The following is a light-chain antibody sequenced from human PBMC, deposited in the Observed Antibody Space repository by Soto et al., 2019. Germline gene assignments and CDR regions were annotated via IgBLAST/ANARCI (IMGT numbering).Light chain of an antibody. V-gene: IGKV1-39*01. J-gene: IGKJ2*01. CDR3: QQSYSSLVYT. CDR2: KAS. Sequence: DIQMTQSPSSLSASVGDRVTITCRASQNIGTSLNWYQQKPGKAPTALIYKASTMQGGVPSRFSGSGSGTDFTITISSLQPEDSATYYCQQSYSSLVYTFGPGTKLEIK. CDR1: QNIGTS.